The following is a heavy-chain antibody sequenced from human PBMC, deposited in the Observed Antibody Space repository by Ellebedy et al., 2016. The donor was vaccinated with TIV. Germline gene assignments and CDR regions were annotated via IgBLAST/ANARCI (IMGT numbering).Heavy chain of an antibody. CDR3: ARAKDLLNWFDP. J-gene: IGHJ5*02. D-gene: IGHD1-26*01. CDR2: INAGNGNT. Sequence: AASVKVSCKASGYTFTSYAMHWVRQAPGQRLEWMGWINAGNGNTKYSQKFQGRVTITRDTSASTAYMELSSLRSEDTAVYYCARAKDLLNWFDPWGQGTLVTVSS. V-gene: IGHV1-3*01. CDR1: GYTFTSYA.